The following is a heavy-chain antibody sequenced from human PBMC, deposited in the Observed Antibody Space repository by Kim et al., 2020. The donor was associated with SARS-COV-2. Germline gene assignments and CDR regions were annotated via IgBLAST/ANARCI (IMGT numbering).Heavy chain of an antibody. CDR1: GFTFDDYT. Sequence: GGSLRLSCAASGFTFDDYTMHWVRQAPGKGLEWVSLISWDGGSTYYADSVKGRFTISRDNSKNSLYLQMNSLRTEDTALYYCAKGTPHMVATHYYFDYWGQGTLVTVSS. CDR2: ISWDGGST. V-gene: IGHV3-43*01. CDR3: AKGTPHMVATHYYFDY. D-gene: IGHD5-12*01. J-gene: IGHJ4*02.